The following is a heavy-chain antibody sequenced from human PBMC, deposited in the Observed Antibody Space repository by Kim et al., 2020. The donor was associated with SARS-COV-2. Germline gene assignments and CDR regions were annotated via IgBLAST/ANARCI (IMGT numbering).Heavy chain of an antibody. CDR2: ISAHNGDR. Sequence: ASVKVSCKASGYTFTTSGITWVRQAPGQGLEWMGWISAHNGDRVYAQNVEGRVTMTTDTSTSTAYMELRSLTSDDTAVYYCVTSGGGYFYDRAFDIWGQGTMVTVSS. J-gene: IGHJ3*02. D-gene: IGHD3-22*01. CDR3: VTSGGGYFYDRAFDI. V-gene: IGHV1-18*01. CDR1: GYTFTTSG.